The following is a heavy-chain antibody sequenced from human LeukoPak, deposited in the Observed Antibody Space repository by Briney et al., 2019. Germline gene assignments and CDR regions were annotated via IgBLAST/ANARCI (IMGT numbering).Heavy chain of an antibody. CDR3: ARAPSEIGGYYPEYFRH. V-gene: IGHV3-74*01. Sequence: GGSLRLSCAASGFTFSGYWMHWVRQAPGKGLVWVSRIKSDGSTNYADSVKGRFTISRDNAKNTVSLQMNSLRAEDTGVYYCARAPSEIGGYYPEYFRHWGQGTLVTVSS. CDR1: GFTFSGYW. CDR2: IKSDGST. J-gene: IGHJ1*01. D-gene: IGHD3-22*01.